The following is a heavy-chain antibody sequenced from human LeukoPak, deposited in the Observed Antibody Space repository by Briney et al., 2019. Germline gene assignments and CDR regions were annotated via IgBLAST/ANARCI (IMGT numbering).Heavy chain of an antibody. CDR1: GYTFTSYG. Sequence: ASVKVSCKASGYTFTSYGISWVRQAPGQGLEWMGWISAYNGNTNYAQKLQGRVTMTTDASTSTAYMELRSLRSDDTAVYYCARIEDFWGSNYYYGMDVWGQGTTVTVSS. V-gene: IGHV1-18*01. CDR3: ARIEDFWGSNYYYGMDV. CDR2: ISAYNGNT. D-gene: IGHD7-27*01. J-gene: IGHJ6*02.